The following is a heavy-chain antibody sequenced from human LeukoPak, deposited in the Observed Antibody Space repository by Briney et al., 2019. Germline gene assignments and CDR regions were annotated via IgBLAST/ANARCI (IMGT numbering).Heavy chain of an antibody. D-gene: IGHD3-22*01. CDR3: ASGYFDIGGPPRYFDY. CDR2: IYYSGSA. V-gene: IGHV4-39*01. CDR1: GGSRNSSSSY. Sequence: SETLSLTCTVPGGSRNSSSSYWGWIRQPPGKGLEWIASIYYSGSAYYNLSLKSRIAISADTSKNQFSLKLSSVTAADTAVYYCASGYFDIGGPPRYFDYWGQGTLVTVSS. J-gene: IGHJ4*02.